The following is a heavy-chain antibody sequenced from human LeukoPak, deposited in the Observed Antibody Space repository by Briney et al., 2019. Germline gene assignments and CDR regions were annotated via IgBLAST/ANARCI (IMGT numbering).Heavy chain of an antibody. CDR1: GFILSDYN. J-gene: IGHJ4*02. D-gene: IGHD2-15*01. V-gene: IGHV3-30*04. CDR2: ISYDGSNK. Sequence: GGSLRLSCAASGFILSDYNMHWVRQAPGKGLEWVAVISYDGSNKYYADSVKGRFTISRDNSKNTLYLQMNSLRAEDTAVYYCARDQTGFSSGSSCLGSTFDYWGQGTLVTVSS. CDR3: ARDQTGFSSGSSCLGSTFDY.